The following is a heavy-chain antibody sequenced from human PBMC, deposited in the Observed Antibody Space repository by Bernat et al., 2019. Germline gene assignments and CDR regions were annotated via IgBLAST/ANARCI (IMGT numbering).Heavy chain of an antibody. Sequence: EVQLVESGGGLVQPGGSLRLSCAASGFTFSSYWMSWVRQAPGKGLEWVATIKHDGSEKYYVDSVKGRFTISRDNAKNSLYLQMNSLRAEDTAVDYCARLNEDLWSGYEYYYYYYMDVWGKGTTVTVS. V-gene: IGHV3-7*03. CDR2: IKHDGSEK. CDR3: ARLNEDLWSGYEYYYYYYMDV. J-gene: IGHJ6*03. D-gene: IGHD3-3*01. CDR1: GFTFSSYW.